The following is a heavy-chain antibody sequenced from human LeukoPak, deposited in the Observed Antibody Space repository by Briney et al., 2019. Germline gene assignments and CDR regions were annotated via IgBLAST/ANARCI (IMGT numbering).Heavy chain of an antibody. CDR2: INHSGST. Sequence: SSETLSLTCAVYGGSFSDYYWSWIRQPPGKGLEWIGEINHSGSTNYNPSLKSRVTISVDTSKNQFSLKLSSATAADTAVYYCARGYLKSKQLWFNYWGQGTLVTVSS. J-gene: IGHJ4*02. D-gene: IGHD5-18*01. CDR3: ARGYLKSKQLWFNY. V-gene: IGHV4-34*01. CDR1: GGSFSDYY.